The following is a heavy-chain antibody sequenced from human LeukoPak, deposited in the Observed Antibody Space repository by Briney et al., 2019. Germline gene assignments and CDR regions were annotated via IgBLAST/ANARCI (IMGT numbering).Heavy chain of an antibody. CDR1: GGSTRSSSYY. J-gene: IGHJ4*02. V-gene: IGHV4-39*01. Sequence: PSETLSLTCTVSGGSTRSSSYYWGWIRQPPGKDLEWIGSNSYSGTTYYNPSLESRVIISVDTSKNQFSLKLSSVTAADTAVYYCARGNDYWGQGALVTVSS. CDR2: NSYSGTT. CDR3: ARGNDY.